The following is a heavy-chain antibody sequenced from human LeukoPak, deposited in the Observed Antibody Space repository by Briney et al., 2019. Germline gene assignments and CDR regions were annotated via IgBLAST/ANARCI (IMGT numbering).Heavy chain of an antibody. CDR2: ISYDGSNK. D-gene: IGHD3-10*01. CDR3: ARVREALWFGELSYFDY. V-gene: IGHV3-30*04. CDR1: GFTFSSYA. J-gene: IGHJ4*02. Sequence: PGGSLRLSCAASGFTFSSYAMHWVRQAPGKGLEWVAVISYDGSNKYYADSVKGRFTISRDNSKNTLYLKMNGLRAEDTAVYYCARVREALWFGELSYFDYWGQGTLVTASP.